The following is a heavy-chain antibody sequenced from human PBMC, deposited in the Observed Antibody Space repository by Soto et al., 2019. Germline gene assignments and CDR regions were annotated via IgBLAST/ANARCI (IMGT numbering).Heavy chain of an antibody. CDR1: GGTFSSYT. CDR3: AISTVTPPLSYYYYGMDV. D-gene: IGHD4-17*01. Sequence: QVQLVQSGAEVKKPGSSVKVSCKASGGTFSSYTISWVRQAPGQGLEWMGRIIPILGIANYAQKFQCRVTITADKSTRTAYMELSSLRSEDTAVYYCAISTVTPPLSYYYYGMDVWGQGTTVTVSS. J-gene: IGHJ6*02. CDR2: IIPILGIA. V-gene: IGHV1-69*02.